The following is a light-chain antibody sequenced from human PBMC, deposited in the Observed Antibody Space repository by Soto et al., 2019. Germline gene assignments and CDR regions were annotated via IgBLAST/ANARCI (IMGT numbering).Light chain of an antibody. Sequence: IVMRQSPATLSVYPGEQATLSCRASQSVSNNLAWFQQKPGQVPRLLIYGASNRATGVSARFSGSGSGTEFTLTISSLQSEDFAVYYCQQYHYWWTFGQGTKVDIK. CDR3: QQYHYWWT. J-gene: IGKJ1*01. CDR2: GAS. CDR1: QSVSNN. V-gene: IGKV3-15*01.